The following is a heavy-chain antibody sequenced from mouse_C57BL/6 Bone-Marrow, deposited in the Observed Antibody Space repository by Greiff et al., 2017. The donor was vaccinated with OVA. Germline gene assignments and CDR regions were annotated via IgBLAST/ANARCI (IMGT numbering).Heavy chain of an antibody. Sequence: QVQLQQSGPELVKPGASVKISCKASGYAFSSSWMNWVKQRPGKGLEWIGRIYPGDGDTNYNGKFKGKATLTADKSSSTAYMQLSSLTSEDSAVYFCARSSWEGHWGQGTTLTVSS. D-gene: IGHD4-1*01. J-gene: IGHJ2*01. CDR2: IYPGDGDT. CDR3: ARSSWEGH. CDR1: GYAFSSSW. V-gene: IGHV1-82*01.